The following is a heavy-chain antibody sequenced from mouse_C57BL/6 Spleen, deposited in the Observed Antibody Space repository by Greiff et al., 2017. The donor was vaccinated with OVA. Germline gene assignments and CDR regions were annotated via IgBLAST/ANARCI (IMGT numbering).Heavy chain of an antibody. Sequence: QVPLQLSGPGILLSSPTLSLPCTFPGFSLRTSGMRVSWIRQPSGKGLEWLEHIYWDDDKRYNPSLKSRLTISKDTSRNQVYLTITSVDTAFTDSYCDDRDGNCFSIRRWGQGTPVSNSA. CDR2: IYWDDDK. CDR3: DRDGNCFSIRR. CDR1: GFSLRTSGMR. V-gene: IGHV8-12*01. D-gene: IGHD2-3*01. J-gene: IGHJ3*01.